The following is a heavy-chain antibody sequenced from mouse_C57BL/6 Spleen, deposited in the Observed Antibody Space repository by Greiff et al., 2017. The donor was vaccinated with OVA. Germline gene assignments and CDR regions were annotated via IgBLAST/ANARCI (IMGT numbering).Heavy chain of an antibody. V-gene: IGHV1-80*01. CDR1: GYAFSSYG. J-gene: IGHJ2*01. Sequence: QVQLKQSGAELVKPGASVKLSCKASGYAFSSYGMNWVKQRPGKGLEWIGQIYPGGGDTYYNGKFKGKATLTADKSSSTASMQLSSLTSEDSAVYFSASSGYDGYCGGDWGQGTTLTVSS. CDR2: IYPGGGDT. CDR3: ASSGYDGYCGGD. D-gene: IGHD2-3*01.